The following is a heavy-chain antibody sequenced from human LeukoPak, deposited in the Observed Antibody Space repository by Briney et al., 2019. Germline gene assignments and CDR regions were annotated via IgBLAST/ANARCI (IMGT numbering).Heavy chain of an antibody. J-gene: IGHJ6*02. D-gene: IGHD4-17*01. CDR3: AGSPVTTSLPDV. Sequence: GGSLRLSCAASGFTFSSYAMHWVRQAPGKGLEWVAVISYDGSNKYYADSVKGRFTISRDNSKNTLYLQMNSLRAEDTAVYYCAGSPVTTSLPDVWGQGTTATVSS. V-gene: IGHV3-30-3*01. CDR1: GFTFSSYA. CDR2: ISYDGSNK.